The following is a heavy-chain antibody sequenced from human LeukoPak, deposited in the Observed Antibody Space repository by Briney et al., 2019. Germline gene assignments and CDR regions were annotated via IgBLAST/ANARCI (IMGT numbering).Heavy chain of an antibody. CDR2: INHSGST. J-gene: IGHJ4*02. CDR3: ARGLVGATGYYFDY. CDR1: GGSISGYY. Sequence: SETLSLTCTVSGGSISGYYWSWIRQPPGKGLEWIGEINHSGSTNYNPSLKSRVTISVDTSKNQFSLKLSSVTAADTAVYYCARGLVGATGYYFDYWGQGTLVTVSS. V-gene: IGHV4-34*01. D-gene: IGHD1-26*01.